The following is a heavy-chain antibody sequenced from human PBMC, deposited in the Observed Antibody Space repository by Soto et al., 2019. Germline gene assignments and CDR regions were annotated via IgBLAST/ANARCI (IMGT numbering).Heavy chain of an antibody. CDR2: ISVYNGKT. J-gene: IGHJ4*02. V-gene: IGHV1-18*04. D-gene: IGHD4-4*01. Sequence: ASVKVSCKASGYTFTSYAISWVRQAPRQGLEWMGWISVYNGKTNYAQKVQGRVTLTTDTSTTTAYMELRSLRSDETAVYYCAVRAEQNSDLGGPFAYWGPGTLVTVSS. CDR1: GYTFTSYA. CDR3: AVRAEQNSDLGGPFAY.